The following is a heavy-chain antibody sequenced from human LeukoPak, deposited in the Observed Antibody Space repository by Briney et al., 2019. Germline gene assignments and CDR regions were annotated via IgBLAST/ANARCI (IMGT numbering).Heavy chain of an antibody. CDR3: ARHTYSIFYFDY. CDR2: VSYSATT. J-gene: IGHJ4*02. V-gene: IGHV4-39*01. CDR1: GDSISSSSHF. D-gene: IGHD5-18*01. Sequence: SETLSLTCTVSGDSISSSSHFWGWIRQPPGKGLEWIASVSYSATTSYNPSLKSRVTISLDTSKNQFSLKVNSVTAADTAVYYCARHTYSIFYFDYWGQGTLVTVSS.